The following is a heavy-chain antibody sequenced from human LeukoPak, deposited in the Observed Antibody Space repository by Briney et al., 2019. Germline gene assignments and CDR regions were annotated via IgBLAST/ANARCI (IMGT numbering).Heavy chain of an antibody. CDR2: ISSSGRII. CDR1: GFTFSDYY. Sequence: GGSLRLSCAASGFTFSDYYMSWIRQAPGKGLEWVSYISSSGRIIYYADSVKGRFTISRDNAKNSLFLQMNSLRAEDSAVYYCASVHYYGMEVWGQGTTVTVSS. D-gene: IGHD2-8*01. J-gene: IGHJ6*02. CDR3: ASVHYYGMEV. V-gene: IGHV3-11*01.